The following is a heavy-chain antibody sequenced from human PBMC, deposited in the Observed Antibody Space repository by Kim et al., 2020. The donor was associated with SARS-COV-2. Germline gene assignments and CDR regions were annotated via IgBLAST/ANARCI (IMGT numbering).Heavy chain of an antibody. V-gene: IGHV4-34*01. CDR1: GGSFSGYY. Sequence: SETLSLTCAVYGGSFSGYYWSWIRQPPGKGLEWIGEINHSGSTNYNPSLKSRVTISVDTSKNQFSLKLSSVTAADTAVYYCARGGRVYSCGRNWFDPWGQRTLVTVSS. J-gene: IGHJ5*02. CDR3: ARGGRVYSCGRNWFDP. D-gene: IGHD6-19*01. CDR2: INHSGST.